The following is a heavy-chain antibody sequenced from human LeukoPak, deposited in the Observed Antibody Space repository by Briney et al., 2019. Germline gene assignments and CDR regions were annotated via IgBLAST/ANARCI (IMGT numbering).Heavy chain of an antibody. CDR2: IYYSGST. J-gene: IGHJ3*02. V-gene: IGHV4-39*07. CDR3: ARDYLGGNPDAFDI. CDR1: GDSISSSSYY. Sequence: SETLSLTCTVSGDSISSSSYYWGWIRQPPGKELEWIGSIYYSGSTYYNPSLNSRVTISVDTSKNQFSLKLSSVTAADTAVYYCARDYLGGNPDAFDIWGQGTMVTVFS. D-gene: IGHD4-23*01.